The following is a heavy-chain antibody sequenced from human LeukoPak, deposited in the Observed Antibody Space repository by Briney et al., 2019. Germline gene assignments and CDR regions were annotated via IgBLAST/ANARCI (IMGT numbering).Heavy chain of an antibody. V-gene: IGHV3-23*01. Sequence: PGGSLRLSCAASGVTFSSYAMSWVRQAPGKGLEWVSAISGSGDNSYYAASVKGRFTISRDNPKNTVYLQMNSLRAEDTAVYYCAKCNGVTCYSSSDYWGQGTLVTVSS. CDR2: ISGSGDNS. J-gene: IGHJ4*02. CDR1: GVTFSSYA. D-gene: IGHD2-15*01. CDR3: AKCNGVTCYSSSDY.